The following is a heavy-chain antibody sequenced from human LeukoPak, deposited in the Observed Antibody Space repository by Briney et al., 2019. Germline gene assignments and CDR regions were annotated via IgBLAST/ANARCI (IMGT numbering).Heavy chain of an antibody. J-gene: IGHJ6*02. CDR2: ISGSGGST. CDR1: GFTFSSYA. Sequence: GGSLRLSCAASGFTFSSYAVSWVRQAPGKGLERVSAISGSGGSTYYADSVKGRFTISRDNSKNTLYLQMNSLRAEDTAVYYCAKDQGSYYYYYGMDVWGQGTTVTVSS. V-gene: IGHV3-23*01. CDR3: AKDQGSYYYYYGMDV. D-gene: IGHD3-10*01.